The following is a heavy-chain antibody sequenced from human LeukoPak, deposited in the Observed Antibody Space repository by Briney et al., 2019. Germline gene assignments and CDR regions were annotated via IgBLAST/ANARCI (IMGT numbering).Heavy chain of an antibody. V-gene: IGHV4-4*07. CDR3: ARDVGVYQLLYNWFDP. CDR2: IYTSGST. CDR1: GGSISSYY. J-gene: IGHJ5*02. D-gene: IGHD2-2*01. Sequence: SETLSLTCTVSGGSISSYYWSWIRQPAGKGLEWIGRIYTSGSTNYNPSPKSRVTMSVDTSKNQFSLKLSSVTAADTAVYYCARDVGVYQLLYNWFDPWGQGTLVTVSS.